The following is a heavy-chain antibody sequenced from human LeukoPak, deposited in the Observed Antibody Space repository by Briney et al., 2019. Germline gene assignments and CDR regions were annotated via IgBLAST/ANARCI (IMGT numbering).Heavy chain of an antibody. CDR3: ARAAGKQQYTLNYLDWFDS. CDR1: GGSISSGSYY. D-gene: IGHD1-7*01. V-gene: IGHV4-61*02. Sequence: SQTLSLTCTVSGGSISSGSYYWRWIRQPAGKGLEWIGRSYDRGATYYNPSLKSRVTISLATSNNQSYLKLSSVTAADTAVYYCARAAGKQQYTLNYLDWFDSWGQGTQVTVSS. CDR2: SYDRGAT. J-gene: IGHJ5*01.